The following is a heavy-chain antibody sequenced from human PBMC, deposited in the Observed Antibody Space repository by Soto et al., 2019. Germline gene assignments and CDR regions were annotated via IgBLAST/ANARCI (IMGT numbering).Heavy chain of an antibody. Sequence: SETLSLTCTVSGGSTSSGDYYWSWIRQPPGKGLEWIGYIYYSGSTYCNPSLKSRVTISVDTSKNQFSLKLSSVTAADTAVYYCARASITMVRGVISFDYWGQGTLVTVSS. J-gene: IGHJ4*02. CDR2: IYYSGST. V-gene: IGHV4-30-4*01. CDR1: GGSTSSGDYY. CDR3: ARASITMVRGVISFDY. D-gene: IGHD3-10*01.